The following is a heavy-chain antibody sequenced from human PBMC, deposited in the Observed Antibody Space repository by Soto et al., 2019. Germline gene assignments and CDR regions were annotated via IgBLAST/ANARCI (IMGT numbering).Heavy chain of an antibody. J-gene: IGHJ4*02. CDR2: TSYDGNNR. V-gene: IGHV3-30-3*01. CDR1: GFSFSSYV. CDR3: AGVYYGGDSVNNF. Sequence: PGGSLRLSCAGSGFSFSSYVLSWVRQAPGRGLEWVAATSYDGNNRYYADSVKGRFTISRDNSKNTLDLEMETPRPEDTAVYYCAGVYYGGDSVNNFWGQGTPVTVSS. D-gene: IGHD2-21*02.